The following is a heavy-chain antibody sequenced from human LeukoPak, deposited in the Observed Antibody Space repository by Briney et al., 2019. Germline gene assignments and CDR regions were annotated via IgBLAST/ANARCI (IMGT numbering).Heavy chain of an antibody. CDR3: AKLTRRDVLLWFGESVA. CDR2: ISGSGGST. CDR1: GFTFSSYG. V-gene: IGHV3-23*01. Sequence: GGTLRLSCAASGFTFSSYGMSWVRQAPGKGLEWVSAISGSGGSTYYADSVKGRFTISRDNSKNTLYLQMNSLRAEDTAVYYCAKLTRRDVLLWFGESVAWGQGTLVTVSS. J-gene: IGHJ5*02. D-gene: IGHD3-10*01.